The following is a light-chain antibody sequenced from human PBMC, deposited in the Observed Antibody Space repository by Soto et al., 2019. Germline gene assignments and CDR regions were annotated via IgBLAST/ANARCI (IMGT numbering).Light chain of an antibody. CDR3: QHYATSPRT. V-gene: IGKV3-20*01. CDR2: GAS. CDR1: RSINSGY. J-gene: IGKJ1*01. Sequence: EVVLTQSPGTLSLSPGERATLSCRTSRSINSGYLAWYQQQVGQAPRLLIYGASSRANGIPDRFRGSGSGTDFTLTITRLEPEDFAVYYCQHYATSPRTFGQGTKVEVK.